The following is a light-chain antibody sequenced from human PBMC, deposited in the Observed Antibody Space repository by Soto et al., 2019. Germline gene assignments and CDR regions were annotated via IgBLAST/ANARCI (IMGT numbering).Light chain of an antibody. CDR3: QQAYTTTWT. CDR2: SSS. CDR1: QSIGKH. J-gene: IGKJ1*01. V-gene: IGKV1-39*01. Sequence: DIQMTQAPSSLSASVGDRVTITCRASQSIGKHLNWYQQKPGKAPSLLIYSSSKLQGGVPSRFSGSGSVTDFTLTISSLQPEYFVTYYCQQAYTTTWTFGQGTKVEVK.